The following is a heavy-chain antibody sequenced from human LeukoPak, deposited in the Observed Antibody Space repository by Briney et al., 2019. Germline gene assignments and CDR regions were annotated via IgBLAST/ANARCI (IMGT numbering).Heavy chain of an antibody. CDR2: IYYSGST. J-gene: IGHJ5*02. Sequence: SETLSLTCTVSGGSISSSSYYWGWIRQPPGKGLEWIGSIYYSGSTYYNPSLKSRVTISVDTSKNQFSLKLSSVTAADTAVYYCARTLLSGSYSFDPWGQGTLSPSPQ. CDR1: GGSISSSSYY. D-gene: IGHD1-26*01. V-gene: IGHV4-39*01. CDR3: ARTLLSGSYSFDP.